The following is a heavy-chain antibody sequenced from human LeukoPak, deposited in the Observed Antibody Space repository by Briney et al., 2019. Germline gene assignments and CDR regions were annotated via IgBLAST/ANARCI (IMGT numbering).Heavy chain of an antibody. CDR1: GGTFSSYA. J-gene: IGHJ5*02. Sequence: ASVKLSCKASGGTFSSYAISWVRQAPGQRLEWMGRSIPILGIANYAQKFQGRVTITADKSTSTDYMELSSLRSEDTAVYYCASRTTEDGVWFDPWGQGTLVTVSS. D-gene: IGHD4-17*01. V-gene: IGHV1-69*04. CDR3: ASRTTEDGVWFDP. CDR2: SIPILGIA.